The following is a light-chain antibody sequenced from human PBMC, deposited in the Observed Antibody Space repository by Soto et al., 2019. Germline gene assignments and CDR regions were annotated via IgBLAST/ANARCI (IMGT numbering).Light chain of an antibody. Sequence: DIQMTQSPSSLSASVGDTVTITCRASQGISVHLNWYQQKPGKVPKLLIYAASNLHSGVPSRFSGSGSETDFALTISSLQPEDFATYYCQQCYIPPYTFGQGTRLEIK. J-gene: IGKJ2*01. CDR2: AAS. V-gene: IGKV1-39*01. CDR1: QGISVH. CDR3: QQCYIPPYT.